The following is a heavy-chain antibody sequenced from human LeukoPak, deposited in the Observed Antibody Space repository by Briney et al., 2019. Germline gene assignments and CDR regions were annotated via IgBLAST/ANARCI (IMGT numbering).Heavy chain of an antibody. D-gene: IGHD2-8*01. CDR3: ARDLPFTHLNGQTYDY. J-gene: IGHJ4*02. CDR2: IYHSGST. CDR1: GYSISSGYY. V-gene: IGHV4-38-2*02. Sequence: PSETLSLTCTVSGYSISSGYYWGWIRQPPGKGLEWIGSIYHSGSTYYNPSLKSRVTISVDTSKNQFSLKLSSVTAADTAVYYCARDLPFTHLNGQTYDYWGQGTLVTVSS.